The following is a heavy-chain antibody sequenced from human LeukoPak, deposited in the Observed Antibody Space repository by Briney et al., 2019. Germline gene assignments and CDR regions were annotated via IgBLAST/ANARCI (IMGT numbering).Heavy chain of an antibody. V-gene: IGHV3-23*01. Sequence: GGSLRLSCVASEFTFSSYDMSWVRQAPGKGLEWVSAISGSGSSTHYADSVKGRFTISRDNAKNSLYLQMNSLRAEDTAVYYCARVRSPRYFDYWGQGTLVTVSS. CDR2: ISGSGSST. J-gene: IGHJ4*02. CDR1: EFTFSSYD. CDR3: ARVRSPRYFDY.